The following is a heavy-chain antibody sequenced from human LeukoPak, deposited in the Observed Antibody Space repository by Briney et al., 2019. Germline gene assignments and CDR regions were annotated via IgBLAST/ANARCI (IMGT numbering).Heavy chain of an antibody. CDR3: AREDMWAFDM. CDR2: IKPDGTDK. Sequence: GGSLRLSCAAPGFTSSHYWMSWVRQAPGKGLEWVANIKPDGTDKYYVDSVKGRFTISKDNAKNTLYLQMGSLRAEDTAVYYCAREDMWAFDMWGQGTMVTVSS. J-gene: IGHJ3*02. D-gene: IGHD2-15*01. CDR1: GFTSSHYW. V-gene: IGHV3-7*01.